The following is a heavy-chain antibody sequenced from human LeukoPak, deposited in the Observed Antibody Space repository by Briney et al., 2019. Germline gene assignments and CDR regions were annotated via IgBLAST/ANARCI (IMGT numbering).Heavy chain of an antibody. CDR2: IYWDDDK. J-gene: IGHJ4*02. V-gene: IGHV2-5*02. D-gene: IGHD2/OR15-2a*01. Sequence: SGPTLVNPTQTLTLTCTFSGFXLSTSGVXXXXXXXXXXXXXXWLALIYWDDDKRYXPSLKNRLTITKDTSKNQVVLTMTNMDPVDTATYYCAHSGVSTFLFDYWGQGTLVTVSS. CDR3: AHSGVSTFLFDY. CDR1: GFXLSTSGVX.